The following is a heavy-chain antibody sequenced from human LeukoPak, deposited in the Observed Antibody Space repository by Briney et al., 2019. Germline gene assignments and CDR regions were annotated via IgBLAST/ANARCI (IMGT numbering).Heavy chain of an antibody. CDR2: IYSGGST. J-gene: IGHJ4*02. Sequence: GGSPRLSCAASGFTVSNNYMSWVRQAPGKGLEWVSSIYSGGSTFYADSVKGRFTISRDNSKNMVYLQMNSLRAEDTAVYYCARDVDYWGQGTLVTVSS. CDR1: GFTVSNNY. CDR3: ARDVDY. V-gene: IGHV3-66*01.